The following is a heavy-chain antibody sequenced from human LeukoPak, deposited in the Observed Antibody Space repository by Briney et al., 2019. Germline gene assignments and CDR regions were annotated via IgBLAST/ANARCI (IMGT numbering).Heavy chain of an antibody. J-gene: IGHJ4*02. D-gene: IGHD2-21*01. Sequence: PGGSLILSCAASGFPFSQYWMSWVRQAPGKGLEKVANIGEDGSEIYYVDSVKGRFTISRDNAKNSLDLQMNSLRAEDTAVYYCATNSGWRFDYWGQGTLVTVSS. CDR3: ATNSGWRFDY. CDR2: IGEDGSEI. CDR1: GFPFSQYW. V-gene: IGHV3-7*02.